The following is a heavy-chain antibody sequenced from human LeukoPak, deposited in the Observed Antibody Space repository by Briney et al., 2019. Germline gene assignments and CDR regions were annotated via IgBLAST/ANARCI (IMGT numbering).Heavy chain of an antibody. D-gene: IGHD6-19*01. CDR1: GFTVSSNY. J-gene: IGHJ4*02. Sequence: GGSLRLSCAASGFTVSSNYMSWVRQAPGKGLEWVSIIYSGGSTYYADSVKGRFTVSRDNSKNTLYLQMNSLRAEDTAVYYCARNSGYSSGWFLIHWGQGTLVTVSS. CDR3: ARNSGYSSGWFLIH. V-gene: IGHV3-53*01. CDR2: IYSGGST.